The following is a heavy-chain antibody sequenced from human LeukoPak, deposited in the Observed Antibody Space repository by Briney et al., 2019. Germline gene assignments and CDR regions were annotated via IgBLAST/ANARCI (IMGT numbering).Heavy chain of an antibody. CDR2: ISASTGDT. Sequence: GASVKVSCKTSGYTFATYGFCWVRQAPGQGLEWMGWISASTGDTNYAQKFQDRVTMTADTSTRTAYMELRSLRSDDTAVYYCARAAPYNSGYDLPEARPFDYWGQGTLVTVSS. CDR3: ARAAPYNSGYDLPEARPFDY. J-gene: IGHJ4*02. CDR1: GYTFATYG. D-gene: IGHD5-12*01. V-gene: IGHV1-18*01.